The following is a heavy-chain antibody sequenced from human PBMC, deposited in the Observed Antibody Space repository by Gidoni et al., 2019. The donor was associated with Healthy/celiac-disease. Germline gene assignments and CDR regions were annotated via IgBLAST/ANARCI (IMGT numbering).Heavy chain of an antibody. J-gene: IGHJ4*02. CDR3: ARAPESSGSFDY. V-gene: IGHV4-34*01. D-gene: IGHD6-19*01. Sequence: QVQLQQWGAGLLKPSETLSLTCAVYGGSFSGYYWGWIRQPPGKGLEWLGEINHSGSTNYNPSLKSRVTISVDTSKNQFYLKLSSVTAADTAVYYCARAPESSGSFDYWGQGTLVTVSS. CDR2: INHSGST. CDR1: GGSFSGYY.